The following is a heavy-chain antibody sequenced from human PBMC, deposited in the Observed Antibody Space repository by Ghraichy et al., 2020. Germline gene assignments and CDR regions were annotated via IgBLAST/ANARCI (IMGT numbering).Heavy chain of an antibody. CDR1: GFGVSSYG. D-gene: IGHD2/OR15-2a*01. V-gene: IGHV3-33*01. J-gene: IGHJ2*01. CDR2: LWADGTKR. Sequence: GESLNISCAASGFGVSSYGIHWVRQAPGKGLEWVADLWADGTKRYYADSVKGRFTISRDHSKNTVYLQMNSLRTDDTAVYYCARDADTTTYYWFFDLWGRGTLVTVFS. CDR3: ARDADTTTYYWFFDL.